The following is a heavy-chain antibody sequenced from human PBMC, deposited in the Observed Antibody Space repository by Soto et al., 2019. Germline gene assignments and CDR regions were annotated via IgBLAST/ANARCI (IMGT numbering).Heavy chain of an antibody. J-gene: IGHJ4*02. CDR3: SRDLGNLAAGVAYYYDY. D-gene: IGHD6-13*01. Sequence: QVQLVESGGGVVQPGRSLRLSCAATGFTFSSYGMHWVRQAPGKGLEWVAVIWYDGSKKHYADSLKGRFTISRDDSKNTLYLQMNSLRVDDTAVYHCSRDLGNLAAGVAYYYDYWGQGTLVTVSS. CDR1: GFTFSSYG. V-gene: IGHV3-33*01. CDR2: IWYDGSKK.